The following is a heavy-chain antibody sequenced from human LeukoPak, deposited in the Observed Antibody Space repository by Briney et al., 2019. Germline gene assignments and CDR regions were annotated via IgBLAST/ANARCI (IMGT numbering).Heavy chain of an antibody. CDR1: GGSISSSSYY. J-gene: IGHJ4*02. Sequence: SETLSLTCAVSGGSISSSSYYWGWIRQPPGKGLEWIGSIYYSGSTYYNPSLKSRVTISVDTSKNQFSLKLSSVTAADTAVYYCAIILDPNNDYWGQGTLVTVSS. CDR2: IYYSGST. V-gene: IGHV4-39*07. D-gene: IGHD3-3*01. CDR3: AIILDPNNDY.